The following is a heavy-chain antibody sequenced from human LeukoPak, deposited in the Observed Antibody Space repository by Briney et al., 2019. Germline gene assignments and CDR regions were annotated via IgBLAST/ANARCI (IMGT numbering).Heavy chain of an antibody. CDR1: GFTFSSYE. J-gene: IGHJ3*02. Sequence: GGSLRLSCAASGFTFSSYEMNWVRQAPGKGLEWVSSISSSSSYIYYADSVKGRFTISRDNAKNSLYLQMNSLRAEDTAVYYCARGSGSYYGRPSAFDIWGQGTMVTVSS. CDR3: ARGSGSYYGRPSAFDI. D-gene: IGHD1-26*01. V-gene: IGHV3-21*01. CDR2: ISSSSSYI.